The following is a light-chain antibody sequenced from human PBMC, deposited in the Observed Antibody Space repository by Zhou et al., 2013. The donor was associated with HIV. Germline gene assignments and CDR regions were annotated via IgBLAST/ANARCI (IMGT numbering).Light chain of an antibody. CDR3: LQDFNYSWT. V-gene: IGKV1-6*01. J-gene: IGKJ1*01. CDR2: TAT. Sequence: AIQMTQSPSSLSASEGDRVTITCRASQDIRSDLAWYQQKPGKAPKLLIYTATILQSGVPARFSGSGFGTNFTLTITALQPEDFATYYCLQDFNYSWTFGQGTKVEIK. CDR1: QDIRSD.